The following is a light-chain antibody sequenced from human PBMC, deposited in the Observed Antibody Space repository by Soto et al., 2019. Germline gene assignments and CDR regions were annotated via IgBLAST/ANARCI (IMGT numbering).Light chain of an antibody. Sequence: DIQMTQSPSSVSASVGDRLTITCRASRDISNSLAWYQQTPGKAPKLLLRGASSLHRGVPSRFSGGAAGTEFSLTISSLQPEDFATDYCQQTSAFPRTFGQGTKVDVK. CDR2: GAS. J-gene: IGKJ1*01. CDR1: RDISNS. V-gene: IGKV1-12*01. CDR3: QQTSAFPRT.